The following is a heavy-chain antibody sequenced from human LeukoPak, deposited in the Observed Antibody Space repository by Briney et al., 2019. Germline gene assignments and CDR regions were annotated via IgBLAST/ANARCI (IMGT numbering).Heavy chain of an antibody. D-gene: IGHD3-9*01. CDR2: IYYSGST. V-gene: IGHV4-59*01. CDR1: GGPISSYY. Sequence: PSETLSLTCTVSGGPISSYYWSWIRQPPGKGLEWIGYIYYSGSTNYNPSLKSRVTISVDTSKNQFSLKLSSVTAADTAVYYCATVARYYDILTGYNDAFDIWGQGTMVTVSS. CDR3: ATVARYYDILTGYNDAFDI. J-gene: IGHJ3*02.